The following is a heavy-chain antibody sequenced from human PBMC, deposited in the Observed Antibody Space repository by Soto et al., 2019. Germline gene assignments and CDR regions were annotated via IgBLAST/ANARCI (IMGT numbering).Heavy chain of an antibody. Sequence: ASVKVSFKASGYTFTNYGITWVRQAPGQGLEWMGGIGAYNGDTHYTQRLQGRVTMTTDTSTSTAYMELRGLRSDDTAIYYCARGRQLVGYFYYYMDVWGKGTKVTVSS. D-gene: IGHD6-6*01. J-gene: IGHJ6*03. CDR2: IGAYNGDT. CDR1: GYTFTNYG. CDR3: ARGRQLVGYFYYYMDV. V-gene: IGHV1-18*01.